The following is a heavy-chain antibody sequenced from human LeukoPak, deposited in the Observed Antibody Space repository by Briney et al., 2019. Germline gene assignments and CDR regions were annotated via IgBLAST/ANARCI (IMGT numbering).Heavy chain of an antibody. D-gene: IGHD4-17*01. CDR3: ARGGDYGDSSDAFDI. V-gene: IGHV1-69*01. CDR1: GGTFSSYA. Sequence: SVRVSCKASGGTFSSYAISWVRQAPGQGLEWMGGIIPIFGTANYAQKFQGRVTITADESTSTAYMELSSLRSEDTAVYYCARGGDYGDSSDAFDIGGQGTMVTVSS. J-gene: IGHJ3*02. CDR2: IIPIFGTA.